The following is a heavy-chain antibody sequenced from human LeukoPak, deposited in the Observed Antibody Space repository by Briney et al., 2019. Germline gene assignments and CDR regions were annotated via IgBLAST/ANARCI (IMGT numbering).Heavy chain of an antibody. J-gene: IGHJ6*03. D-gene: IGHD3-22*01. Sequence: SETLSLTCTVSGASITAHSWNWIRQPAGKALEWIGRIHGNGSTNYNPSLKSRVTMSLDTSKSQFSLKPPSVTAADTALYYCARDMVSTWPYFYTYYYMDVWGQGTTVAVSS. CDR3: ARDMVSTWPYFYTYYYMDV. CDR1: GASITAHS. CDR2: IHGNGST. V-gene: IGHV4-4*07.